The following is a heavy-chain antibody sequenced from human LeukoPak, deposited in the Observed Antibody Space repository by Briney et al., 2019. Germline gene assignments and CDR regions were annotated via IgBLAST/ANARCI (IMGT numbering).Heavy chain of an antibody. Sequence: PGGSLRLSCAASGFTFSSYAMSWVRQAPGKGLEWVSAISGGGGSTYYADSVKGRFTISRDNSKNTLYLQMNSLRAEDTAVYYCASHPYLRYFGPYYMDVWGKGTTVTVSS. D-gene: IGHD3-9*01. CDR1: GFTFSSYA. V-gene: IGHV3-23*01. CDR3: ASHPYLRYFGPYYMDV. CDR2: ISGGGGST. J-gene: IGHJ6*03.